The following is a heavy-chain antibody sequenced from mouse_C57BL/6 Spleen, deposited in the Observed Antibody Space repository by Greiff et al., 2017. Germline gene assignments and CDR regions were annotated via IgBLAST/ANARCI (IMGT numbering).Heavy chain of an antibody. CDR1: GYTFTDYN. D-gene: IGHD4-1*01. Sequence: VQLKESGPELVKPGASVKIPCKASGYTFTDYNMDWVKQSHGKSLEWIGDINPNNGGTIYNQKFKGKATLTVDKSSSTAYMELRSLTSEDTAVYYCARRGLLGPHFDYWGQGTTLTVSS. CDR2: INPNNGGT. J-gene: IGHJ2*01. CDR3: ARRGLLGPHFDY. V-gene: IGHV1-18*01.